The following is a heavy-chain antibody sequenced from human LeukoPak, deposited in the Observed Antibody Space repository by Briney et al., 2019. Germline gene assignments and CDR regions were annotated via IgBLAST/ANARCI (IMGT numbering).Heavy chain of an antibody. CDR1: GYSISSDYY. CDR3: ARHGYDFWSGREPFDY. J-gene: IGHJ4*02. CDR2: IYYSGST. V-gene: IGHV4-38-2*01. D-gene: IGHD3-3*01. Sequence: SETLSLTCPVSGYSISSDYYWGWIRQPPGKGLEWIGSIYYSGSTYYNPSLKSRVTISVDTSKNQFSLKLSSVTAADTAVYYCARHGYDFWSGREPFDYWGQGTLVTVSS.